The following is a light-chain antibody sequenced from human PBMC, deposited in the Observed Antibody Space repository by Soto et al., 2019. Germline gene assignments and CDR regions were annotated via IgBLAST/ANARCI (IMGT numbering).Light chain of an antibody. J-gene: IGKJ4*01. CDR2: SAS. CDR3: QQLNNYPLT. Sequence: DIQLTQSPSILSASVGDGVTINCRASQGIRRALAWYQHSPGKAPKLLIYSASTSLNGVPSRFRGSGSGTDFTLTISSLQPEDFATYYCQQLNNYPLTFGGGTRIEIK. CDR1: QGIRRA. V-gene: IGKV1-9*01.